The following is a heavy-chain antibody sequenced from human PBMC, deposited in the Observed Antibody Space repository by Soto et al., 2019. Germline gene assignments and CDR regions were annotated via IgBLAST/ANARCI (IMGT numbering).Heavy chain of an antibody. V-gene: IGHV1-58*02. D-gene: IGHD5-18*01. CDR2: IVVGSGNT. CDR1: GYTFTNYP. CDR3: AVRGVDTAMVLYDY. Sequence: ASVKVSCKASGYTFTNYPIQWVRQARGQRLEWIGWIVVGSGNTNYAQKFQERVTITRDMSTSTAYMELSSLRSEDTAVYYCAVRGVDTAMVLYDYWGQGTLVTVSS. J-gene: IGHJ4*02.